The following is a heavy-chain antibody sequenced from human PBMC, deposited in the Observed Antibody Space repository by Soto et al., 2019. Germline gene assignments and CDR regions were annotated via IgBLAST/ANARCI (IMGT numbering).Heavy chain of an antibody. D-gene: IGHD6-13*01. J-gene: IGHJ4*02. Sequence: EVRLVESGGGLVQRGGSLRLSCAASGFTFSSYAMTWVRQAPGKGLEWVSIISVRGVGTYYGDSVKGRFTISRDNSINALYLQMTTLRVEDTAVDYRAKDRSYIAAAGAVGIDVWGQGTMVTVSS. CDR2: ISVRGVGT. CDR1: GFTFSSYA. CDR3: AKDRSYIAAAGAVGIDV. V-gene: IGHV3-23*04.